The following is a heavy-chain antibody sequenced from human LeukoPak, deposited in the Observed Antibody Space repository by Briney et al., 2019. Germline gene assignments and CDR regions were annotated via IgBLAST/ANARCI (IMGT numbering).Heavy chain of an antibody. V-gene: IGHV4-39*01. CDR1: GGSISSSSYY. D-gene: IGHD2-2*01. Sequence: PSETLSLTCTVSGGSISSSSYYWGWIRQPPGKGLEWIGSIYYSGSTYYNPSLKSRVTISVDTSKNQFSLKLSSVTAADTAVYYCARQVEDIVVVPAANNWSDPWGQGTLVTVSS. CDR2: IYYSGST. J-gene: IGHJ5*02. CDR3: ARQVEDIVVVPAANNWSDP.